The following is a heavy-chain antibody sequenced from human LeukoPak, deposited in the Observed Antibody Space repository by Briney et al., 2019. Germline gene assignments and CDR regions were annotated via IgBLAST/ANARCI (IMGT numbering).Heavy chain of an antibody. V-gene: IGHV1-3*01. D-gene: IGHD7-27*01. CDR2: INAGNGNT. Sequence: GASVKVSCKASGYTFTSYAMHWVRQAPGQRLEWMGWINAGNGNTKYSQKFQGRVTITTDESTSTAYMELSSLRSEDTAVYYCAREAGTGEVHWYFDLWGRGTLVTVSS. J-gene: IGHJ2*01. CDR3: AREAGTGEVHWYFDL. CDR1: GYTFTSYA.